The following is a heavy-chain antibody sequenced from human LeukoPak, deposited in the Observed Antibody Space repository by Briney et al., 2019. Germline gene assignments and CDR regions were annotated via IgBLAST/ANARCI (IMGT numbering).Heavy chain of an antibody. D-gene: IGHD5-12*01. CDR3: ARDRLAVATTPDY. V-gene: IGHV3-30*04. J-gene: IGHJ4*02. CDR2: ISYDGSNK. Sequence: GGSLRLSCAASGFTFSSYAMHWVRQAPGKGLEWVAVISYDGSNKYYADSVKGRFTISRDNSKNTLYLQMNSLRAEDTAVYYCARDRLAVATTPDYWGQGTLVTVSS. CDR1: GFTFSSYA.